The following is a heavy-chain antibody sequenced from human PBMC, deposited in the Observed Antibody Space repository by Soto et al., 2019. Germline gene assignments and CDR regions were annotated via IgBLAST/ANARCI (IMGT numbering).Heavy chain of an antibody. CDR2: IYYSGST. Sequence: PSETLSLTCTISGGSISSGDYYWSWIRQPPGKGLEWIGYIYYSGSTYYNPSLKSRVTISVDTSKNQFSLKLSSVTAADTAVYYCASAFIDYGDTRPAVYYYCGMDVWGEGTTATVSS. D-gene: IGHD4-17*01. CDR3: ASAFIDYGDTRPAVYYYCGMDV. J-gene: IGHJ6*04. CDR1: GGSISSGDYY. V-gene: IGHV4-30-4*01.